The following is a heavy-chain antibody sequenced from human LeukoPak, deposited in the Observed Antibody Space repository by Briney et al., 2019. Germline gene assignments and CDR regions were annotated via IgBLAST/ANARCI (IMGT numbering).Heavy chain of an antibody. D-gene: IGHD3-10*01. J-gene: IGHJ4*02. CDR3: ATDGAWFGELTEY. Sequence: ASVKVSCKVSGYTLTELSMHWVRQAPGKGLEWMGGFDPEDGETIYAQKFQGRVTMTEDTSTDAAYMELSSLRSEDTAVYYCATDGAWFGELTEYWGQGTLVTVSS. V-gene: IGHV1-24*01. CDR1: GYTLTELS. CDR2: FDPEDGET.